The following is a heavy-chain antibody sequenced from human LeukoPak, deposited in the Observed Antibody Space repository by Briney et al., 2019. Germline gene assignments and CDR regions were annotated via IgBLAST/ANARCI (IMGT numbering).Heavy chain of an antibody. CDR3: ARRVVVVPAATLHYYYGMDV. V-gene: IGHV1-18*01. Sequence: GASVKVSCKASGYTFTSYGISWVRQATGQGLEWMGWISAYNGNTNYAQKLQGRVTMTTDTSTSTAYMELRSLRSDDTAVYYCARRVVVVPAATLHYYYGMDVWGQGTTVTVSS. CDR2: ISAYNGNT. CDR1: GYTFTSYG. D-gene: IGHD2-2*01. J-gene: IGHJ6*02.